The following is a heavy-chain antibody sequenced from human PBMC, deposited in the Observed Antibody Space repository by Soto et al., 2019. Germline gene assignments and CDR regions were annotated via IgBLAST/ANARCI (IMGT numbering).Heavy chain of an antibody. D-gene: IGHD1-1*01. CDR3: ATDGNSPL. CDR1: GFDFTYAW. CDR2: IKTNNDGATT. Sequence: EVQLVESGGGLVESGGSLRLSCAASGFDFTYAWMSWVRQAPGKGLEWVGRIKTNNDGATTDYAAPGKGRFIISRDDSKYTLYLQMNSLRTEDTAVYYCATDGNSPLWGQGTLVAVSS. J-gene: IGHJ4*02. V-gene: IGHV3-15*01.